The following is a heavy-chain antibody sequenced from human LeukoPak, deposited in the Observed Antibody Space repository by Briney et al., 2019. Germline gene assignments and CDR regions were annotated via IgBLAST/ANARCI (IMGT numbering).Heavy chain of an antibody. CDR1: EFTFSSYW. CDR2: KKQDGSEK. Sequence: PGGSLRLSCAASEFTFSSYWMSWVRQAPGKGLEWVANKKQDGSEKYYVDSVKGRFTISRDNAKNSLYLQMNSLRAEDTAVYYCARDRNDSSGYYPNPLDYWGQGTLVTVSS. D-gene: IGHD3-22*01. J-gene: IGHJ4*02. CDR3: ARDRNDSSGYYPNPLDY. V-gene: IGHV3-7*01.